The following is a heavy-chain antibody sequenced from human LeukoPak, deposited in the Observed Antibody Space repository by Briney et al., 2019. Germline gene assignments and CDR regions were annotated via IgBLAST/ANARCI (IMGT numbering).Heavy chain of an antibody. CDR2: IYHSGST. CDR1: GGSISSYY. V-gene: IGHV4-59*12. Sequence: SETLSLTCTVSGGSISSYYWSWIRQPPGKGLEWIGYIYHSGSTYYNPSLKSRVTISVDRSKNQFSLKLSSVTAADTAVYYCARNDRGLDYWGQGTLVTVSS. J-gene: IGHJ4*02. D-gene: IGHD3-9*01. CDR3: ARNDRGLDY.